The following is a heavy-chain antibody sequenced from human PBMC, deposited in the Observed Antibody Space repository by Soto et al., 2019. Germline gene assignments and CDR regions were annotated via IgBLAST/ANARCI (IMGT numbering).Heavy chain of an antibody. J-gene: IGHJ4*02. Sequence: LRLSCAASGFTFSSYAMHWVRQAPGKGLEWVAVISYDGSNKYYADSVKGRFTISRDNSKNTLYLQMNSLRAEDTAVYYCARTLRRIQLWSYFDYWGQGTLVTVSS. CDR2: ISYDGSNK. CDR3: ARTLRRIQLWSYFDY. D-gene: IGHD5-18*01. CDR1: GFTFSSYA. V-gene: IGHV3-30-3*01.